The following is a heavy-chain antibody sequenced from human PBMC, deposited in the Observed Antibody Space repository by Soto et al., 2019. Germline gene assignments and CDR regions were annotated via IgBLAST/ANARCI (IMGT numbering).Heavy chain of an antibody. J-gene: IGHJ6*02. D-gene: IGHD3-9*01. V-gene: IGHV3-33*01. CDR3: SRGSRGIFTDYYYGMDV. CDR1: GFTFSSYG. Sequence: GGSLRLSCAASGFTFSSYGMHWVRQAPGKGLEWVAVIWYDGSNKYYADSVKGRFTISRDNSKNTLYLQKKSLRAEDRSVYYCSRGSRGIFTDYYYGMDVWGQGATVTVSS. CDR2: IWYDGSNK.